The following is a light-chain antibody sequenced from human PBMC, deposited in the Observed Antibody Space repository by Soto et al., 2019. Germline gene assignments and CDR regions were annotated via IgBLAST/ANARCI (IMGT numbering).Light chain of an antibody. CDR2: DVS. CDR1: SSDVGGYNY. Sequence: HSALTQPASVSGSPGQSITISCTGTSSDVGGYNYVSWYQQHPGKAPKLMIYDVSNRPSGVSNRFSGSKSGNTASLTISGVQAEDEADYYCSSYTSSSTLGVFGTGTTVTVL. J-gene: IGLJ1*01. CDR3: SSYTSSSTLGV. V-gene: IGLV2-14*01.